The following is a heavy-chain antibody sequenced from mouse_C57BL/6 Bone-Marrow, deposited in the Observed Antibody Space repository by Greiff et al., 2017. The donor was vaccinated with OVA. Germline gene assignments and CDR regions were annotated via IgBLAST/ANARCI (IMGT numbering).Heavy chain of an antibody. CDR2: INPSSGYT. CDR3: ALGLLMAY. D-gene: IGHD2-10*01. V-gene: IGHV1-7*01. J-gene: IGHJ3*01. Sequence: QVQLQQSGAELAKPGASVKLSCKASGYTFPSYWMHWVNPRPGQGLEWIGYINPSSGYTKYNQKFKDKATLTADKSSSTAYMQLSSLTYEDSAVYYCALGLLMAYWGQGTLVTVSA. CDR1: GYTFPSYW.